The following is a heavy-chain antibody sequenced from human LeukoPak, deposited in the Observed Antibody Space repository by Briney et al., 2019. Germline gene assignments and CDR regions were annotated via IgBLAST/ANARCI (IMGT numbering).Heavy chain of an antibody. D-gene: IGHD2-8*01. J-gene: IGHJ4*02. Sequence: SETLSLTCSVPSDSINYYYWNWIRQPPGKELEWIAYTHYTGNTKSNPSLKSRVTTSVDTSKSRFSLKLSSVTAADTAVYYCAKWSSTLKAFDFWGQGILAIVSS. CDR3: AKWSSTLKAFDF. V-gene: IGHV4-59*08. CDR1: SDSINYYY. CDR2: THYTGNT.